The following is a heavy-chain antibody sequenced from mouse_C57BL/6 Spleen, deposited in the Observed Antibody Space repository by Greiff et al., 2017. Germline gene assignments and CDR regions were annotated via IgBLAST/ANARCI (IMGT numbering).Heavy chain of an antibody. CDR2: IDPETGGT. V-gene: IGHV1-15*01. Sequence: QVQLQQSGAELVRPGASVTLSCKASGYTFTDYEMHWVKQTPVHGLEWIGAIDPETGGTAYNQKFKGKAILTADKSSSTAYMELRSLTSEDSAVYYCTRDIYYYGSSSFAYWGQGTLVTVSA. J-gene: IGHJ3*01. CDR1: GYTFTDYE. CDR3: TRDIYYYGSSSFAY. D-gene: IGHD1-1*01.